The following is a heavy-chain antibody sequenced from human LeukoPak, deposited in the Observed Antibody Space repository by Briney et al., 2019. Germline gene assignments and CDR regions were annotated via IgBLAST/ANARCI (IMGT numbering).Heavy chain of an antibody. CDR1: GYTFTSYG. Sequence: GASVKVSCKASGYTFTSYGISWVRQATGQGLEWMGWISAYNGNTNYAQKLQGRVTMTTDTSTSTAYMELRSLRSDDTAVYYCARDGWLRLGDDAFDIWGQGTMVTVSS. J-gene: IGHJ3*02. CDR2: ISAYNGNT. V-gene: IGHV1-18*01. D-gene: IGHD5-12*01. CDR3: ARDGWLRLGDDAFDI.